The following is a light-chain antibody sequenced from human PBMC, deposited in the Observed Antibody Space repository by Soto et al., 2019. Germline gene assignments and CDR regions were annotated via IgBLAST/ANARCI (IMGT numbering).Light chain of an antibody. V-gene: IGKV4-1*01. CDR2: WAS. CDR3: QQYYRPWT. J-gene: IGKJ1*01. Sequence: DIVMTQSPDSLAVSLGQRATINCKSSQSVLYSSNNKNYLAWYQQKPGQPPKLLIYWASTRESGVPDRFSGSGSGTDFTLTISSLQAEGVAVYYCQQYYRPWTFGQGNKVEIK. CDR1: QSVLYSSNNKNY.